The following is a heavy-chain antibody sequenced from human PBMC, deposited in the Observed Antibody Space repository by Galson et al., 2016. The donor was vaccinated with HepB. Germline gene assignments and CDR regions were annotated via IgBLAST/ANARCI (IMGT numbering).Heavy chain of an antibody. CDR1: GFTFSYTY. CDR3: AKVHDILSGFYKSYFDY. Sequence: SLRLSCAASGFTFSYTYMIWVRQAPGKGLEWVSTISGNVYSTYYADSVKGRFTISRDNSKNTLSLQMNSLRADDTAVYYCAKVHDILSGFYKSYFDYWGQGTLVAVSS. D-gene: IGHD3-9*01. CDR2: ISGNVYST. V-gene: IGHV3-23*01. J-gene: IGHJ4*02.